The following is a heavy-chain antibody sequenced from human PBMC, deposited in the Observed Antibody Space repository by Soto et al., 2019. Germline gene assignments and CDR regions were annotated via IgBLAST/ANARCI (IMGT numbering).Heavy chain of an antibody. CDR2: ISAYNGNT. V-gene: IGHV1-18*01. D-gene: IGHD3-16*01. Sequence: QVQLVQSGAEVKKPWASVKVSCKASGYTFTSYGISWVRQAPGQGLEWMGWISAYNGNTNYAQKLQGRVTMTTDTSTSTAYMELRSLRSDDTAVYYCAREARVDDYIWGSSGGDAFYIWGQGTMVTVSS. CDR1: GYTFTSYG. J-gene: IGHJ3*02. CDR3: AREARVDDYIWGSSGGDAFYI.